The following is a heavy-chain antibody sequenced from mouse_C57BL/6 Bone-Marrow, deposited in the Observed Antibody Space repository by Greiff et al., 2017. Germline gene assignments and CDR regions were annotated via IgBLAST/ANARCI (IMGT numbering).Heavy chain of an antibody. CDR2: IDPEAGGT. V-gene: IGHV14-2*01. CDR1: GFTFNDYY. J-gene: IGHJ3*01. CDR3: DRCGWFAY. Sequence: EVQLQQSGAELVKPGASVKLSCTASGFTFNDYYMHWVKQRPEQGLEWIGRIDPEAGGTNYAPKFQGKATVTADTSSNTAYLQLSSLTSEDTAVXYCDRCGWFAYWGQGTLVTVSA.